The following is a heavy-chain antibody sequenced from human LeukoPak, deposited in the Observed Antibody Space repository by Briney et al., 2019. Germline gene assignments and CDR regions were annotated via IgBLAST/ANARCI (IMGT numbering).Heavy chain of an antibody. V-gene: IGHV3-30-3*01. CDR2: ISYDGSNK. J-gene: IGHJ4*02. Sequence: SGGSLRLSCAASGFTFSSYAMHWVRQAPGKGLEWVAVISYDGSNKYYADSVKGRFTISRDNSKNTLYLQMNSLRAEDTAVYYCAKDLIAVAFHYFDYWGQGTLVTVSS. CDR1: GFTFSSYA. CDR3: AKDLIAVAFHYFDY. D-gene: IGHD6-19*01.